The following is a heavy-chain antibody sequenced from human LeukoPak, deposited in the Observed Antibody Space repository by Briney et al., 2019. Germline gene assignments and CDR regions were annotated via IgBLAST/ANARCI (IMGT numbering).Heavy chain of an antibody. V-gene: IGHV3-9*01. D-gene: IGHD2-2*01. CDR3: AMLPDIVVVPAANY. Sequence: PGGSLRLSCAASGFTFDDYAMHWVRQAPGKGLEWVSGISWNSGSIGYADSVKGRFTISRDNAKNSLYLQMNSLRAEDTALYYCAMLPDIVVVPAANYWGQGTLVTASS. CDR1: GFTFDDYA. CDR2: ISWNSGSI. J-gene: IGHJ4*02.